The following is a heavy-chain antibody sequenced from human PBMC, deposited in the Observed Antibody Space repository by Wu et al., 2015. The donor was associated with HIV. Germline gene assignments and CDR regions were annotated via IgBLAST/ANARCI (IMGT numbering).Heavy chain of an antibody. V-gene: IGHV1-69*13. CDR2: IIPVLGTT. J-gene: IGHJ6*01. D-gene: IGHD3-10*01. Sequence: QVQLVQSRAEVKKPGASVKVSCKASGYTFSSYAISWVRQAPGQGLEWMGRIIPVLGTTYNAQKLQGRVTITADESTGTAYLEVSSLRSDDTAVFYCAREPRGPPHLHVAYVLPSYYGSTERTGRPSSSTPPTNGPDYG. CDR3: AREPRGPPHLHVAYVLPSYYGSTERTGRPSSSTPPTNGPDYG. CDR1: GYTFSSYA.